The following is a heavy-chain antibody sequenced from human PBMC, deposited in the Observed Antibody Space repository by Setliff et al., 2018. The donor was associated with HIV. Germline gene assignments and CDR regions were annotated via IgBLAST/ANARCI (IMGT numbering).Heavy chain of an antibody. V-gene: IGHV4-39*07. CDR1: GGSISSSSYY. CDR2: IYYSGST. CDR3: ARDPHDYGDPYFDY. J-gene: IGHJ4*02. Sequence: SETLSLTCTVSGGSISSSSYYWGWIRQPPGKGLEWIGSIYYSGSTYYNPSLKSRVTISVDTSKNRFSLRLSSVTAADTAVYYCARDPHDYGDPYFDYWGQGTPVTVSS. D-gene: IGHD4-17*01.